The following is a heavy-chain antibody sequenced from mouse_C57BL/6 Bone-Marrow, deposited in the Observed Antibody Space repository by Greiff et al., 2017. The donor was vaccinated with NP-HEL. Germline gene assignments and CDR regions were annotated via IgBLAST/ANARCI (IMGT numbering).Heavy chain of an antibody. CDR1: GYAFSSSW. V-gene: IGHV1-82*01. Sequence: VQLQQSGPELVKPGASVKISCKASGYAFSSSWMNWVKQRPGKGLEWIGRIYPGDGDTNYNGKFKGKATLTADKSSSTAYMQLSSLTSEDSAVYFCARIALGRDYWGQGTTLTVSS. CDR2: IYPGDGDT. D-gene: IGHD4-1*01. J-gene: IGHJ2*01. CDR3: ARIALGRDY.